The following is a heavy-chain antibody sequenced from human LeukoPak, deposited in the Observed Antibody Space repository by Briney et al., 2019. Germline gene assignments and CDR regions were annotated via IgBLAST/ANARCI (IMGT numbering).Heavy chain of an antibody. Sequence: SETLSLTCTVSGGSISSSSYYWGWIRQPPGKGLEWIGSIYYSGSTYYNPSLKSRVTISVDTSKNQFSLKLSSVTAADTAVYYCARDLRIYNWFDPWGQGTLVTVSS. CDR1: GGSISSSSYY. J-gene: IGHJ5*02. V-gene: IGHV4-39*07. CDR2: IYYSGST. CDR3: ARDLRIYNWFDP.